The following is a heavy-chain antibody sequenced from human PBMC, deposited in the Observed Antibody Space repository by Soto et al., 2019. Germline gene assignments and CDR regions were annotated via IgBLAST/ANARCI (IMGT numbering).Heavy chain of an antibody. V-gene: IGHV1-18*04. Sequence: XSVKDSCKATGYTFSSYGISWVRQAPGQGVEWVGWISAHNGNTNYAQKLQGRVTMTTDTSTSTASMELRSLRSDDTAVYYCARDRLYASIAARQGLYYYYGMDVWGQGTTVTVSS. CDR3: ARDRLYASIAARQGLYYYYGMDV. CDR1: GYTFSSYG. J-gene: IGHJ6*02. CDR2: ISAHNGNT. D-gene: IGHD6-6*01.